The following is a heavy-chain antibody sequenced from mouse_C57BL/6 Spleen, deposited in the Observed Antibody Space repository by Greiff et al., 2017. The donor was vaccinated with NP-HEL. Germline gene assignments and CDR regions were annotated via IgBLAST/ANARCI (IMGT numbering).Heavy chain of an antibody. CDR2: IRNKANGYTT. Sequence: EVKLVESGGGLVQPGGSLSLSCAASGFTFTDYYMSWVRQPPGKALEWLGFIRNKANGYTTEYSASVKGRFTISRDNSQSILYLQMNALCAEDSATYYCARYETCLAWFAYWGQGTLVTVSA. CDR1: GFTFTDYY. J-gene: IGHJ3*01. D-gene: IGHD6-1*01. CDR3: ARYETCLAWFAY. V-gene: IGHV7-3*01.